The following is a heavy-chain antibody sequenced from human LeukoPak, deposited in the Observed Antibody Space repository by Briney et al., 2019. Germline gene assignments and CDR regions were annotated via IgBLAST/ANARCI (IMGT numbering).Heavy chain of an antibody. Sequence: GGSLRLSCAASGFTFSTYNMNWVRQAPGKGLEWISYISGSGSTIYYADSVKGRFTISRDNAKNSLYLQINSLRDEDTAVYFCARDRFYAFDIWGQGTMVTVSS. J-gene: IGHJ3*02. CDR1: GFTFSTYN. CDR3: ARDRFYAFDI. V-gene: IGHV3-48*02. CDR2: ISGSGSTI.